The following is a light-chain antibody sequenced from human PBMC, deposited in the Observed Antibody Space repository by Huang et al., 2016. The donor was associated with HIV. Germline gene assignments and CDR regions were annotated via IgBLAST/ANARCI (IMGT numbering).Light chain of an antibody. CDR3: QQSNTS. Sequence: DIQMTQSPSTLSASVGDRVTITCRASQTITNWLAWYQQKPEKAPKLLIYKTSNLESGVPSSFSGNGSGTEFTLTISCLQPDDFATYYCQQSNTSFGQGTKVEIK. CDR1: QTITNW. V-gene: IGKV1-5*03. J-gene: IGKJ1*01. CDR2: KTS.